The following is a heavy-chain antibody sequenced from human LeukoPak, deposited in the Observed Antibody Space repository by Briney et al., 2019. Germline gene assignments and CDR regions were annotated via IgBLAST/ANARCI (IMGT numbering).Heavy chain of an antibody. D-gene: IGHD6-13*01. J-gene: IGHJ4*02. Sequence: ASVKVSCKASGYTFTSYAMHWVRQAPGQRLEWMGWINAGNGNTKYSQKFQGRVTITRDTSISTAYMELSSLRSEDTAVYYCARGVSSSSWSGNYWGQGTLVTVSS. CDR2: INAGNGNT. CDR1: GYTFTSYA. V-gene: IGHV1-3*01. CDR3: ARGVSSSSWSGNY.